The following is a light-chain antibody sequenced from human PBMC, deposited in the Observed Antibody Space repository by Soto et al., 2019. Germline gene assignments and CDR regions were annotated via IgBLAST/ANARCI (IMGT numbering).Light chain of an antibody. CDR3: CSYAGSTTLYV. Sequence: QSALTQPASVSGSPGQSITISCTGTSSDVGSYSLVSWYQQPPGKAPKLMIYEVSKRPSGVSNRFSASKSGNTASLTISGLQAEDEADYYCCSYAGSTTLYVFGSGTKLTVL. J-gene: IGLJ1*01. CDR1: SSDVGSYSL. CDR2: EVS. V-gene: IGLV2-23*02.